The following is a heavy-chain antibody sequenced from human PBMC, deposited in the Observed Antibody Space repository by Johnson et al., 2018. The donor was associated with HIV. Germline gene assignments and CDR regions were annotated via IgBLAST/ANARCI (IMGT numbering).Heavy chain of an antibody. CDR1: GFTFSDYY. Sequence: QVQLVESGGGLVQPGRFLRLSCAASGFTFSDYYMSWIRQAPGPGLSWVSYISSSGSTIYYTDSVTGRFTISRDNSKNTLYLQMNSLRAEDTAVYYCARAGANYYYDSSGYGAFDIWGQGTMVTVSS. CDR3: ARAGANYYYDSSGYGAFDI. V-gene: IGHV3-11*04. J-gene: IGHJ3*02. D-gene: IGHD3-22*01. CDR2: ISSSGSTI.